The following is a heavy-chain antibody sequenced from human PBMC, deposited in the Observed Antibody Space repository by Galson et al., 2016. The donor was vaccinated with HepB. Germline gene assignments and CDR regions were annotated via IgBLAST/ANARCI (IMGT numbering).Heavy chain of an antibody. CDR3: ARDKERWVQYNYYFGMDV. J-gene: IGHJ6*02. Sequence: SVKVSCKASGYTFGSYPIHWVRQAPGQGLEWMGIITPNNGNTVYAQKFQGSVTMTGDTSTSTVYMEVSSLRSEHTAVHYCARDKERWVQYNYYFGMDVWGQGTTVTVSS. CDR2: ITPNNGNT. CDR1: GYTFGSYP. V-gene: IGHV1-46*01. D-gene: IGHD5-24*01.